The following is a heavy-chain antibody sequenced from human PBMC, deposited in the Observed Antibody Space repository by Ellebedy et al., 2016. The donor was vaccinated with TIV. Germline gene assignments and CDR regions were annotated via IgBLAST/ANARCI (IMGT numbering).Heavy chain of an antibody. CDR2: IYSGGNT. V-gene: IGHV3-66*01. CDR3: TGGRGLLPYFTF. Sequence: PGGSLRLSCAASGLTVSRSSISWVRQAPGKGLEWVSMIYSGGNTHHADSVRGRFTISRDNSKNTVSLQINSLRVDDSALYYCTGGRGLLPYFTFWGQGTLVTVSS. D-gene: IGHD2/OR15-2a*01. CDR1: GLTVSRSS. J-gene: IGHJ4*02.